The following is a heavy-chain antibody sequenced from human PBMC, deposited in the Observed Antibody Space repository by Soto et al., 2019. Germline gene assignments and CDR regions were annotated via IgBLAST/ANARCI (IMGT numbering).Heavy chain of an antibody. CDR2: IFYTGST. D-gene: IGHD2-21*01. J-gene: IGHJ5*02. CDR1: GGSISRYF. CDR3: AHFSDLEWFDP. Sequence: QVQMQESGPGLVRPSETLSLTCTVSGGSISRYFWSWIRQSPGKGLEWIGYIFYTGSTTYNPSLKSRVTISIDTSTNQFSLKLSSLTAADTAVYYCAHFSDLEWFDPWGQGTLVTVYS. V-gene: IGHV4-59*01.